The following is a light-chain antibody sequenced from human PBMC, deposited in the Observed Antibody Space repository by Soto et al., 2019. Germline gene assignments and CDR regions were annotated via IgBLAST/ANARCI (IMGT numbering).Light chain of an antibody. J-gene: IGKJ4*01. CDR3: QQYNNWPQLT. CDR2: GAS. V-gene: IGKV3-15*01. CDR1: QSVSKN. Sequence: DIVLTQSPDTLSVSPGERATLSCRASQSVSKNVAWYQQKPGQAPRLLIYGASTRATDIPVRFSGSGSGTEFTLTISSLQSEDFAVYHCQQYNNWPQLTFGGGTKVETK.